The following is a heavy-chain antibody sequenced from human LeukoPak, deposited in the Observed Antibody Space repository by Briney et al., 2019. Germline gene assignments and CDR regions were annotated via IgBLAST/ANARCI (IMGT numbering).Heavy chain of an antibody. CDR1: GFTFSSYD. CDR2: IGTAGDT. CDR3: ARGAKGDILTGFDP. J-gene: IGHJ5*02. D-gene: IGHD4/OR15-4a*01. Sequence: GGSLRLSCAASGFTFSSYDMHWVRQATGKGLEWVSAIGTAGDTYYPGSVKGRFTISRENAKNSLYLQMNSLRAGDTAVYYCARGAKGDILTGFDPWGQGTLVTVSS. V-gene: IGHV3-13*01.